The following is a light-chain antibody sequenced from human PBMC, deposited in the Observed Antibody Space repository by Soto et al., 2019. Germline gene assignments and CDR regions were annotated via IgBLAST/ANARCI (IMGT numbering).Light chain of an antibody. CDR3: SSYANSRTVI. Sequence: QSALTQPASVSGSPGQSITISCTGTSIEVGGNYVSWYVSWYQQHPGKVPKLIIYDDDDRPSGVSNRFSGSKSGSTASLTISGLQAEDEADYYCSSYANSRTVIFGGGTKLTVL. V-gene: IGLV2-14*03. J-gene: IGLJ2*01. CDR2: DDD. CDR1: SIEVGGNYVSWY.